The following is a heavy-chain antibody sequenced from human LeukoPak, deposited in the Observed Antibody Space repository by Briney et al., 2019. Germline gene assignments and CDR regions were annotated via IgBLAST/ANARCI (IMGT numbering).Heavy chain of an antibody. Sequence: ASVKVSCKASGDTFTGYYMHWMRQAPGQGLEWMGWINPNSGGTNYAQKFQGRVTMTRDTSISTAYMELSRLRSDDTAVYYCAKHLTNSYGSGSVCAYSGQGTLVTVSS. CDR3: AKHLTNSYGSGSVCAY. CDR2: INPNSGGT. CDR1: GDTFTGYY. J-gene: IGHJ4*02. V-gene: IGHV1-2*02. D-gene: IGHD3-10*01.